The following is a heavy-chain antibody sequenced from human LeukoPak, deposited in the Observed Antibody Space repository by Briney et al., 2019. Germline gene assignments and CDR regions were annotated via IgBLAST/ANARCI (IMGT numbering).Heavy chain of an antibody. CDR1: GGSISSYY. J-gene: IGHJ4*02. V-gene: IGHV4-59*01. Sequence: SETLSLTCTVSGGSISSYYWSWIRQPPGKGLEWIGYIYYSGSTKYNPSLKSRVTISVDTSKNQFSLKLSSVTAADTAVYYCARGSVPYSSSWYHFDYWGQGTLVIVSS. D-gene: IGHD6-13*01. CDR3: ARGSVPYSSSWYHFDY. CDR2: IYYSGST.